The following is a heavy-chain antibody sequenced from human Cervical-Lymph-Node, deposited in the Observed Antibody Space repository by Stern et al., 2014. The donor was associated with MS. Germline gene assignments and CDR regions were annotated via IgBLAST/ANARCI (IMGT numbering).Heavy chain of an antibody. Sequence: QVQLVQSGAEVEKPGASVKVSCRASRYTFTRYDIHWVRRASGQGLEWMGWMNPDSGDTGIAQKFQARVTMTRDTSTSTAYLELYSLKSEDTAVYYCTRGPGTWGRGTLVTVSS. CDR3: TRGPGT. J-gene: IGHJ4*02. CDR1: RYTFTRYD. D-gene: IGHD1-14*01. V-gene: IGHV1-8*01. CDR2: MNPDSGDT.